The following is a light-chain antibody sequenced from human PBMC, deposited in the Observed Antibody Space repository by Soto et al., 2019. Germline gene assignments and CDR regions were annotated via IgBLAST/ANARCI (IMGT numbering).Light chain of an antibody. J-gene: IGLJ1*01. CDR1: SSNIGAGFD. CDR2: DNS. Sequence: QSVLTQPPSVSGAPGQRVTISCTGNSSNIGAGFDVHWYQQLPGTAPKLLIYDNSNRPSGVPDRFSGSKSGTSASLAITGLQAEDGTDYYCSAYAGSNNFVFGSGTKLTVL. V-gene: IGLV1-40*01. CDR3: SAYAGSNNFV.